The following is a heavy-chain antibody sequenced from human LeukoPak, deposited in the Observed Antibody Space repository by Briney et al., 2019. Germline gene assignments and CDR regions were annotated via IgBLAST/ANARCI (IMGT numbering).Heavy chain of an antibody. CDR1: GFTFSNAW. V-gene: IGHV3-15*01. CDR2: IKSKTDGGTT. Sequence: KSGGSLRLSCAASGFTFSNAWMSWVRQAPGKGLEWVGRIKSKTDGGTTDYAAPVKGRFTISRDDAKNTLYLQMNSLKSEDTAVYYFTTSAYTYYDYIWGSYRYDYWGQGTLVTVSS. D-gene: IGHD3-16*02. J-gene: IGHJ4*02. CDR3: TTSAYTYYDYIWGSYRYDY.